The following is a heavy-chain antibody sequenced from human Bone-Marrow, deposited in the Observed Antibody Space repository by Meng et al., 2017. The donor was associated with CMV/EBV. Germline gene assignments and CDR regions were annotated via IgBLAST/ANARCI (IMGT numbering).Heavy chain of an antibody. CDR3: ATAYGSGRESHDY. D-gene: IGHD3-10*01. CDR1: GGSISSYY. Sequence: SETLSLTCTVSGGSISSYYWSWIRQPPGKGLEWIGYIYYSGSTYYNPSLKSRVTISVDTSKNQFSLKLSSVTAADTAVYYCATAYGSGRESHDYWGQGTLVTVSS. J-gene: IGHJ4*02. V-gene: IGHV4-59*04. CDR2: IYYSGST.